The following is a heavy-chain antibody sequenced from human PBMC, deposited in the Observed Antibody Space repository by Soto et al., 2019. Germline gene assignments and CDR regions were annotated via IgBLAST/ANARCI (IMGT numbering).Heavy chain of an antibody. D-gene: IGHD2-2*01. CDR3: ARVRYCSSTSCYGAYYFDY. J-gene: IGHJ4*02. CDR1: GFTFSDYY. Sequence: QVQLVESGGGLVKPGGSLRLSCAASGFTFSDYYMSWIRQAPGKGLEWVSYISSSGSTIYYADSVKGRFTISRDNAKNSLDLQMNSLRAEDTAVYYCARVRYCSSTSCYGAYYFDYWGQGTLVTVSS. CDR2: ISSSGSTI. V-gene: IGHV3-11*01.